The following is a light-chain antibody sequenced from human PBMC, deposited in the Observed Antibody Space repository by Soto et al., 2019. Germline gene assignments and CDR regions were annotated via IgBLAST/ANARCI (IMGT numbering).Light chain of an antibody. CDR3: QWSYRTPPMST. Sequence: DIQMTQYPSSLPASVRDIITITWRASQSICSYFDRYHQKPGKAPKLLIYAASILQSGVPSRFSGSGSGTDFTHTTSSLQHEDFATYYCQWSYRTPPMSTFGRGTKLEIK. CDR1: QSICSY. V-gene: IGKV1-39*01. J-gene: IGKJ2*01. CDR2: AAS.